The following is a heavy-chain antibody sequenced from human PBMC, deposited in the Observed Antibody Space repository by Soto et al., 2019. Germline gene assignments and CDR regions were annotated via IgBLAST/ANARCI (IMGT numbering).Heavy chain of an antibody. CDR1: GFIFSSYA. CDR2: ICGSGGNS. D-gene: IGHD3-22*01. CDR3: AKEDSFYYDSSGYIN. J-gene: IGHJ4*02. V-gene: IGHV3-23*01. Sequence: GGSLRLSCAASGFIFSSYAMSWVRQAPGKGLEWVSAICGSGGNSFYADSVMRRFTISRDNSKNTLYLQLNSLRVEDTAVYYCAKEDSFYYDSSGYINWGQGALVTVSS.